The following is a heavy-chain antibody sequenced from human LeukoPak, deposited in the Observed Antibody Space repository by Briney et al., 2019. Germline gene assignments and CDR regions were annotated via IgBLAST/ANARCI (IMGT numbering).Heavy chain of an antibody. CDR3: ARDLGGSYYYYFDS. CDR1: GYTFTSYG. V-gene: IGHV1-18*01. D-gene: IGHD3-22*01. J-gene: IGHJ4*02. CDR2: ITAYNGNT. Sequence: GASVKVSCKASGYTFTSYGISWVRQAPGQGLEWMGWITAYNGNTNYPQKLQGRVTMTTDTSTSTAYMQLRSLGSDDTAVYYCARDLGGSYYYYFDSWGQGTLVTVSS.